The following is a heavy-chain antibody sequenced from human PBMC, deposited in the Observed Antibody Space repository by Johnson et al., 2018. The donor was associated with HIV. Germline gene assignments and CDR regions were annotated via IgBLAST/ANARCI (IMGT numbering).Heavy chain of an antibody. CDR3: AKGIVVGVRAFDI. D-gene: IGHD3-22*01. CDR2: ISYDGSNK. Sequence: QVQLVESGGGVVQPGGSLRLSCAASGFTFSSYAIHWVRQAPGKGLEWVTVISYDGSNKYYADSVKGRFTISRDNSKNTLYLQMNSLRAEDTAVYYCAKGIVVGVRAFDIWGQGTMVTVSS. V-gene: IGHV3-30-3*02. J-gene: IGHJ3*02. CDR1: GFTFSSYA.